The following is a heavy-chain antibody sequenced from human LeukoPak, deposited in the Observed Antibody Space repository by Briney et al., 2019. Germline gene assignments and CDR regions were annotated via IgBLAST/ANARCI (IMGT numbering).Heavy chain of an antibody. J-gene: IGHJ6*03. Sequence: PSETLSLTCTVSGASIISGSYYWSWIRQPAGKGLEWIGRIYTSGSTNYNPSLKSRVTISVDTSKNQFSLKLSSVTAADTAVYYCARKGIAARPNYYMDVWGKGTTVTVSS. CDR1: GASIISGSYY. CDR2: IYTSGST. CDR3: ARKGIAARPNYYMDV. D-gene: IGHD6-6*01. V-gene: IGHV4-61*02.